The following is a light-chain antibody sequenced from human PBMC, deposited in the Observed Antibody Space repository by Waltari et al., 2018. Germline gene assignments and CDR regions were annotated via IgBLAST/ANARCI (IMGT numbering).Light chain of an antibody. CDR3: QQYYNTPPT. Sequence: DIVMTQSPDSLPVSPGERATINCRSSQSVSDHVNNKNYLAWYRQKPGQPPKLLISWASTREFGVPDRFSGSGSGTEFTLTISSLQPEDVAVYYCQQYYNTPPTFGQGPKVEIK. V-gene: IGKV4-1*01. J-gene: IGKJ1*01. CDR2: WAS. CDR1: QSVSDHVNNKNY.